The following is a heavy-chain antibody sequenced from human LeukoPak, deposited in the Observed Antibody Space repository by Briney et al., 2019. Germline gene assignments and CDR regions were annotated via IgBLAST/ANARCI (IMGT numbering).Heavy chain of an antibody. V-gene: IGHV3-21*01. D-gene: IGHD3-10*01. J-gene: IGHJ4*02. Sequence: GGSLRLSCAASGFTFSSYSMNWVRQAPGKGLEWVSSISSSSSYIYYADLVKGRFTISRDNAKNSLYLQMNSLRAEDTAVYYCARVRGDYYGSGSYYTFDYWGQGTLVTVSS. CDR2: ISSSSSYI. CDR3: ARVRGDYYGSGSYYTFDY. CDR1: GFTFSSYS.